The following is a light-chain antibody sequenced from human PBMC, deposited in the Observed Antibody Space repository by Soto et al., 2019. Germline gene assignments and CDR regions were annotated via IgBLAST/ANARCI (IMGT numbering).Light chain of an antibody. CDR2: GAS. J-gene: IGKJ1*01. Sequence: EIVLTQSPCTLSLSTGERATLSCRASQSVSSSYLAWYQQKPGQAPRLLIYGASSRATGIPDRFSGTGTGTDFTLTISRLEPEDFAVYYCQQYGSSPWTFGKGTKVAIK. CDR1: QSVSSSY. CDR3: QQYGSSPWT. V-gene: IGKV3-20*01.